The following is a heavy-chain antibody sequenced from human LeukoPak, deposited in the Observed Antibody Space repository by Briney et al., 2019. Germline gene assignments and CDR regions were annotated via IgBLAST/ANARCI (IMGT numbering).Heavy chain of an antibody. J-gene: IGHJ3*02. CDR3: ARDSSGWYSDAFDI. CDR1: GYTFTSYA. Sequence: ASVKVSCKASGYTFTSYAMNWVRQAPGQGLEWMGWINTNTGNPTYAQGFTGRFVFSLDTSVSTAYLQISSLRAEDTAVYYCARDSSGWYSDAFDIWGQGTMVTVSS. V-gene: IGHV7-4-1*02. D-gene: IGHD6-19*01. CDR2: INTNTGNP.